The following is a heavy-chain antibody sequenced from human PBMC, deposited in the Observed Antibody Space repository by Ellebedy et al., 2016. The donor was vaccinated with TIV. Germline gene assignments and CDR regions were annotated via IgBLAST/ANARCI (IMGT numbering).Heavy chain of an antibody. J-gene: IGHJ4*02. CDR3: ARARSSGWLHTPDY. CDR1: GYTFSNYF. V-gene: IGHV1-46*04. Sequence: AASVKVSCKASGYTFSNYFVHWVRQAPGEGLEWLGIINPSSGSTTYAQNLQGRVTMTRDTSTTTVYMELSSLRSEDTAVYYCARARSSGWLHTPDYWGQGTLVIVSS. CDR2: INPSSGST. D-gene: IGHD6-19*01.